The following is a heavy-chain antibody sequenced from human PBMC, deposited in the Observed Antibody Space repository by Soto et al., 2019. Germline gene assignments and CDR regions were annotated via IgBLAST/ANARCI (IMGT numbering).Heavy chain of an antibody. CDR1: NETLTTYG. V-gene: IGHV1-18*01. CDR2: VSGYSGHS. D-gene: IGHD6-6*01. Sequence: QVHLVQSGAEVKKPGASVKVSCKASNETLTTYGISWVRQAPRQGLEWMGWVSGYSGHSSSAQEFQDRVIMTTDTSTNTAYMELRSPTYDDSAVYFCARDSSSSGYYYGMDVWGQGTTVTVSS. CDR3: ARDSSSSGYYYGMDV. J-gene: IGHJ6*02.